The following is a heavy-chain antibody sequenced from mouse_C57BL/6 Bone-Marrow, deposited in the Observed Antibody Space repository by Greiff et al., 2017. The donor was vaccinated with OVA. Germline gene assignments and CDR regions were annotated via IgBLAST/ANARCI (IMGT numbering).Heavy chain of an antibody. J-gene: IGHJ3*01. CDR2: INPSNGGT. CDR3: ARSGFQRPFAY. Sequence: QVHVKQPGTELVKPGASVKLSCKASGYTFTSYWMHWVKQRPGQGLEWIGNINPSNGGTNYNEKFKSKATLTVDKSSSTAYMQLSSLTSEDSAVYYCARSGFQRPFAYWGQGTLVTVSA. V-gene: IGHV1-53*01. CDR1: GYTFTSYW.